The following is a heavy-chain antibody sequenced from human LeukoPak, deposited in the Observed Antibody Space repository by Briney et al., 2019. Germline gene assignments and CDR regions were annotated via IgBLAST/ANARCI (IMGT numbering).Heavy chain of an antibody. Sequence: PSETLSLTCTVSGGSISSYYWSWIRQPPGKGLEWIGYIYYSGSTNYNPSLKSRVTISVDTSKNQFSLKLSSVTAADTAVYYCAREPRVDAFDIWGQGTMVTVSS. J-gene: IGHJ3*02. V-gene: IGHV4-59*01. CDR2: IYYSGST. CDR1: GGSISSYY. CDR3: AREPRVDAFDI.